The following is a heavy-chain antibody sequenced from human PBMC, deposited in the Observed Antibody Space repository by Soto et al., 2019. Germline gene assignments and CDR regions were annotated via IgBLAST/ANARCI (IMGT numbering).Heavy chain of an antibody. CDR1: GFTFSSYW. V-gene: IGHV3-7*05. J-gene: IGHJ6*02. D-gene: IGHD1-26*01. Sequence: GGSLRLSCAASGFTFSSYWMSWVRQAPGKGLEWVANIKQDGSEKYYVDSVKGRFTISRDNAKNSLYLKMNGLRAEDTAVYYCAGVVSNFYYYYGMDVWGQGTTVTVSS. CDR3: AGVVSNFYYYYGMDV. CDR2: IKQDGSEK.